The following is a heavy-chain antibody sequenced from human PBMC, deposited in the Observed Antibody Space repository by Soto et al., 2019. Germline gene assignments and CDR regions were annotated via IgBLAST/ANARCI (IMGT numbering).Heavy chain of an antibody. CDR3: AKVAGGLGYFDL. J-gene: IGHJ2*01. Sequence: EAQLLESGGGLARPGGSLKLSCVASGFIFSDYAMTWIRQAPGKGLEWVATISATGGNIEYRESLKGRFTISRDNSKKMVYLQINGLKADDTAVYYCAKVAGGLGYFDLWGRGTLVTVSS. V-gene: IGHV3-23*01. D-gene: IGHD3-16*01. CDR1: GFIFSDYA. CDR2: ISATGGNI.